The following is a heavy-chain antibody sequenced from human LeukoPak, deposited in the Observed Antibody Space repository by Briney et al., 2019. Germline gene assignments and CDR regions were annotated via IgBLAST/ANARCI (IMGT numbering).Heavy chain of an antibody. Sequence: GGSLRLSCAASGFTFSSYAMSWVRQAPGKGLEWVSAISGSGGSTYYADSVKGRFTISRDNSKNTLYLQMNSLRAEDTAVYYCAKNLGDCSSTSCYRGYYMDVWGKGTTVTISS. D-gene: IGHD2-2*01. J-gene: IGHJ6*03. V-gene: IGHV3-23*01. CDR1: GFTFSSYA. CDR2: ISGSGGST. CDR3: AKNLGDCSSTSCYRGYYMDV.